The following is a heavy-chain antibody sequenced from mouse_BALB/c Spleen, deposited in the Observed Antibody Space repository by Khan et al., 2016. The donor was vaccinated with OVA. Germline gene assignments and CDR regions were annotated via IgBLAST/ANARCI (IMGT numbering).Heavy chain of an antibody. V-gene: IGHV1S137*01. J-gene: IGHJ3*01. CDR2: ISTYYGDV. CDR3: VRGSGKSRFAY. CDR1: GYTFTDFA. Sequence: QVRLQQSGAELVRPGVSVRISCKGSGYTFTDFAMHWVKQSHAKSLEWLGVISTYYGDVDYNHKFRDKATMTVDKSSSTAYMELAGLTSEESASYYCVRGSGKSRFAYWGQGTLVTVSA. D-gene: IGHD1-3*01.